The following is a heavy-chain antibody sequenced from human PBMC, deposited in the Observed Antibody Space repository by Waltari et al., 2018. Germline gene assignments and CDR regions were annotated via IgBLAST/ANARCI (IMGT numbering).Heavy chain of an antibody. CDR1: GGSISISSYY. D-gene: IGHD3-22*01. Sequence: QLQLQESGPGLVKPSETLSLTCTVSGGSISISSYYWGWIRQPPGKGLEWIGSIYYSGSTYYNPSLKSRVTISVDTSKNQFSLKLSSVTAADTAVYYCATPLDYYDSSGYYFGGPFDYWGQGTLVTVSS. J-gene: IGHJ4*02. V-gene: IGHV4-39*07. CDR2: IYYSGST. CDR3: ATPLDYYDSSGYYFGGPFDY.